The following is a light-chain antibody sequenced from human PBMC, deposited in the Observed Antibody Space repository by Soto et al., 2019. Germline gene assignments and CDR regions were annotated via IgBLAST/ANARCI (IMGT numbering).Light chain of an antibody. V-gene: IGKV3-20*01. CDR3: QQYATSPLT. J-gene: IGKJ4*01. CDR1: QSLSNNF. Sequence: VLTQSPGTLSLSPGDRAALSCGASQSLSNNFLAWYQQKPGQAPRLLISGASSRATGIPDRFSGSGSGTDFTLTITRVEPDDFAVYYCQQYATSPLTFGGGTKVDIK. CDR2: GAS.